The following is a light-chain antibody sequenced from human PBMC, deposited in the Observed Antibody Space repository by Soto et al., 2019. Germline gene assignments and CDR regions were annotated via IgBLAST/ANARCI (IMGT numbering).Light chain of an antibody. J-gene: IGKJ1*01. CDR1: QSVSSN. CDR2: GAS. Sequence: EIVMPQTPATLSVSPGERAPLSCRASQSVSSNLAWYQQKPGQAPRLLIYGASTRATGIPARFSGSGSGTEFTLTISSLQSEDFAVYYCQQYNNWPPVTFGQGTKVDIK. CDR3: QQYNNWPPVT. V-gene: IGKV3-15*01.